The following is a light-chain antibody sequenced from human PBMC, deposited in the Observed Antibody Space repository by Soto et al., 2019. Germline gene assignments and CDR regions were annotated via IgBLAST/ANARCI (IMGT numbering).Light chain of an antibody. CDR3: QQYGNSPQT. V-gene: IGKV1-5*03. Sequence: DIQMTQSPSSLSASVGDRVTITCRASQTISSWLAWYQQKPGKAPKLLIYKASTLKSGVPSRFSGSGSGTDFTLTISRLEPEDFAVYYCQQYGNSPQTFGQGTKVDI. CDR2: KAS. CDR1: QTISSW. J-gene: IGKJ1*01.